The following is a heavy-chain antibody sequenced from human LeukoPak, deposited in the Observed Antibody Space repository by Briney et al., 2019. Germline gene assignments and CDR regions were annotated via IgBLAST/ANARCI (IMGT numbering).Heavy chain of an antibody. V-gene: IGHV4-39*01. CDR1: GGSISSSSYY. D-gene: IGHD1-26*01. Sequence: KPSETLSLTCTVSGGSISSSSYYWGWIRQPPGKGLEWIGSIYYTGSTWYNSSLKSRITISVDTSKNQFSLSLSSVTAADTAVYYCARHGSRYSGSCHDYWGQGTLVTVSS. CDR3: ARHGSRYSGSCHDY. CDR2: IYYTGST. J-gene: IGHJ4*02.